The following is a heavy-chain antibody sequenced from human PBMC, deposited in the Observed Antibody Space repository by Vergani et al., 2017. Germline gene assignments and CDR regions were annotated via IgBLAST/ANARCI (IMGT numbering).Heavy chain of an antibody. CDR1: GFTFIMHA. D-gene: IGHD6-13*01. V-gene: IGHV3-9*01. J-gene: IGHJ2*01. Sequence: EVQLLESGGDLVQPGGSLRLSCAASGFTFIMHAMHWVRQAPGKGLEWVSGINWNSYSIAYADSVKGRFTISRDNAKNSLYLQMNSLRAEDTALYYCVKDIAASGNYWYFDLWGRGTLVTVSS. CDR2: INWNSYSI. CDR3: VKDIAASGNYWYFDL.